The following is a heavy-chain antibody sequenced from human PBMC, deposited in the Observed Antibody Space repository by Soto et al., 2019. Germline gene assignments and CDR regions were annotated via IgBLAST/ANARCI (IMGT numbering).Heavy chain of an antibody. CDR1: GDSVSSNSAA. J-gene: IGHJ6*02. CDR2: TYYRSKWYN. D-gene: IGHD2-2*01. CDR3: ARNPGVPAAPLYGMHV. Sequence: SPTLSLTCAISGDSVSSNSAAWNWIRPSPSRGLEWLGRTYYRSKWYNDYAVSVKSRITINPDTSKNQFSLQLNSVTPEDTAVYYCARNPGVPAAPLYGMHVWGQGTTVTVSS. V-gene: IGHV6-1*01.